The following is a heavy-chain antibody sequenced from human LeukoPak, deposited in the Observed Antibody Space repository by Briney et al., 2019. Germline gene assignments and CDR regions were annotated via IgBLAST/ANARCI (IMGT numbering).Heavy chain of an antibody. D-gene: IGHD3-10*01. CDR2: ISNDGSYI. CDR3: TRSGAKNAAFDI. Sequence: PGRSLRLSCAASGFSFNNFGMNWVRQAPGKGLQWVSSISNDGSYIDYTDSLKGRFTISRDNANNSLYLHIISLRADDTALYFCTRSGAKNAAFDIWGQGTMVTVSS. V-gene: IGHV3-21*01. CDR1: GFSFNNFG. J-gene: IGHJ3*02.